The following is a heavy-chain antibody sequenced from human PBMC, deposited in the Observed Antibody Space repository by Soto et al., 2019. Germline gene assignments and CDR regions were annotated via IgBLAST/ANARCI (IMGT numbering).Heavy chain of an antibody. CDR3: ATTLEYYYGMDV. D-gene: IGHD1-26*01. J-gene: IGHJ6*02. V-gene: IGHV1-3*01. Sequence: ASVKVSCKASGYTFTSYAIHWVRQAPGQRLEWMGWINAGNGNTKYSQKFQGRVTITRDTSASTAYMELSSLRSEDTAVYYCATTLEYYYGMDVWGQGTTVTVSS. CDR2: INAGNGNT. CDR1: GYTFTSYA.